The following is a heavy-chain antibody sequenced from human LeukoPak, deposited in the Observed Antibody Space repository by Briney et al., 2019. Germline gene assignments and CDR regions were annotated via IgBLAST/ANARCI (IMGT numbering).Heavy chain of an antibody. CDR1: GFTFSSYG. CDR2: IRYDGSNK. D-gene: IGHD3-16*02. CDR3: ARGYYDYVWGSYRYQYYFDY. J-gene: IGHJ4*02. V-gene: IGHV3-30*02. Sequence: PGGSLRLSCAASGFTFSSYGMHWVRQAPGKGLEGGAFIRYDGSNKYYADSVKGRFTISRDNAKNSLYLQMNSLRAEDTAVYYCARGYYDYVWGSYRYQYYFDYWGQGTLVTVSS.